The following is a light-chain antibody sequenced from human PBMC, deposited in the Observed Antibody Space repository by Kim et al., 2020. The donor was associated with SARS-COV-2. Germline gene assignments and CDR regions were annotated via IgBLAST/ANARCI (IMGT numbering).Light chain of an antibody. V-gene: IGKV3-20*01. J-gene: IGKJ1*01. CDR1: QSVSSYY. Sequence: SPGERATRACRASQSVSSYYLAWYQRKPGQAPRLFIYGASSRAIGIPDRFSGSGSGTDFTLTINRLEPEDFAVYYCQQYGSSPRTFGQGTKVDIK. CDR3: QQYGSSPRT. CDR2: GAS.